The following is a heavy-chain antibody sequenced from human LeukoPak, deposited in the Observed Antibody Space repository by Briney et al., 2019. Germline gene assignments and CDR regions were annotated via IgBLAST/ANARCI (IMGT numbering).Heavy chain of an antibody. D-gene: IGHD3-22*01. J-gene: IGHJ4*02. V-gene: IGHV3-48*01. CDR2: ISSSSSTI. CDR3: VKRVAGSRGYDY. Sequence: GGSLRLSCAASGFTFSSYSMNWVRQAPGKGLEWVSYISSSSSTIYYADSVKGRFTISRDNSKDTLFLQMSSLRPEDTAVYYCVKRVAGSRGYDYWGQGTLVTVSS. CDR1: GFTFSSYS.